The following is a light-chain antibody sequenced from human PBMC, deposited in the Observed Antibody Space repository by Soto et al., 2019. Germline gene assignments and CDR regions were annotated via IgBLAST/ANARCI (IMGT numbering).Light chain of an antibody. CDR3: MQSTHLPST. V-gene: IGKV2D-29*02. CDR2: EVS. Sequence: DVVMTQTPLSLSVAPGQPASISCKSSQSLLHITGETFLFWYLQKPVQSTQLLIYEVSTRVSGVPDRCSGSQSGTDFTLEISRVETDDVGIYCCMQSTHLPSTFGQGTRLGIE. J-gene: IGKJ5*01. CDR1: QSLLHITGETF.